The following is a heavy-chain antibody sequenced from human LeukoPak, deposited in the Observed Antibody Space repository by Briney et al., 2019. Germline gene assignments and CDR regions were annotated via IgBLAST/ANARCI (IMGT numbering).Heavy chain of an antibody. CDR3: AREAVAATPYYYYYYMDV. CDR2: INTNTGSP. V-gene: IGHV7-4-1*02. D-gene: IGHD1-26*01. CDR1: GYTFTTYA. Sequence: RASVKVSCKASGYTFTTYAVNWVRQAPGQGLEWMGWINTNTGSPTYAQGFTGRFVSSLDTSVSTSYLQITSLKAEDTAVYYCAREAVAATPYYYYYYMDVWGKGTTVTVSS. J-gene: IGHJ6*03.